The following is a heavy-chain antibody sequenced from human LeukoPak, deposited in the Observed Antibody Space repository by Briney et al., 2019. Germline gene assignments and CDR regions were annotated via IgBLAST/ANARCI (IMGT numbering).Heavy chain of an antibody. CDR1: RFTFSSYA. Sequence: GGSLRLSCAASRFTFSSYAMHWVRQAPGKGLEWVAVISYDGCNKYYADSVKGRFIISRDNSKNTLYLQMNSLRAEDTAVYYCAKGYDILTGYDDYWGQGTLVTVSS. J-gene: IGHJ4*02. D-gene: IGHD3-9*01. V-gene: IGHV3-30*04. CDR3: AKGYDILTGYDDY. CDR2: ISYDGCNK.